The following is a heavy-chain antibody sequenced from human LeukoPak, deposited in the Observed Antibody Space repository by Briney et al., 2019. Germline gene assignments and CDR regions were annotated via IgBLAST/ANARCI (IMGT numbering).Heavy chain of an antibody. CDR3: ASQPPAVAGTHPFDY. CDR1: GYTFTSYG. Sequence: VASVKVSCKASGYTFTSYGISWVRQAPGQRLEWMGWINAGNGNTKYSQKFQGRVTITRGTSASTAYMELSSLRSEDTAVYYCASQPPAVAGTHPFDYWGQGTLVTVSS. J-gene: IGHJ4*02. CDR2: INAGNGNT. D-gene: IGHD6-19*01. V-gene: IGHV1-3*01.